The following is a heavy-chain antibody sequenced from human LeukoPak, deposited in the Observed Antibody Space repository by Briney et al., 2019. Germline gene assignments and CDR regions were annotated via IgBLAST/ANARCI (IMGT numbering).Heavy chain of an antibody. CDR1: GYSFTSYW. J-gene: IGHJ4*02. CDR3: ARRAPDYGDYDSFDY. V-gene: IGHV5-51*01. Sequence: GESLKISCKGSGYSFTSYWIGWVRQMPGKGLEWMGIIYPGDSDTRYSPSFQGQVTISADKSISTAYLQWSSLKASDTAMSYCARRAPDYGDYDSFDYWGQGTLVTVSS. D-gene: IGHD4-17*01. CDR2: IYPGDSDT.